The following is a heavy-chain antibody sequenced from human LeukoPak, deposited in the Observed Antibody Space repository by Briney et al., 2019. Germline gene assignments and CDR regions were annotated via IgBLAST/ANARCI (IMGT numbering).Heavy chain of an antibody. CDR3: AIDTTCSSTSCLAYYYYGMDV. Sequence: PGSSLRPSYAASGFTFSIHGMHSVRQPPGKGLEWQAVISYDGSNKNHADSVKGRFTTSTDNSKTTPYLQMNSMRAEDTAVYYCAIDTTCSSTSCLAYYYYGMDVWREGSTVTLSS. J-gene: IGHJ6*01. CDR2: ISYDGSNK. V-gene: IGHV3-30*03. D-gene: IGHD2-2*01. CDR1: GFTFSIHG.